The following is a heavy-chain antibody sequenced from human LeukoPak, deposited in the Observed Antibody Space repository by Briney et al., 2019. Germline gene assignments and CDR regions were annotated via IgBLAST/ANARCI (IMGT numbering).Heavy chain of an antibody. CDR1: GFTFSSYA. D-gene: IGHD1-26*01. CDR3: VKDLGRYRNNCFDY. J-gene: IGHJ4*02. V-gene: IGHV3-23*01. CDR2: ISGSGGGT. Sequence: GGSLRLSCAASGFTFSSYAMSWVRQAPEKGLEWVSTISGSGGGTYYADSVKGRFTISRDDSKNTLYLQMNSLRAEGTAVYYCVKDLGRYRNNCFDYWGQGTLVTVSS.